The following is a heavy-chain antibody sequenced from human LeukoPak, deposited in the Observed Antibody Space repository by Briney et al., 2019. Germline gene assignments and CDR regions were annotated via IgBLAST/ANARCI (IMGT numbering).Heavy chain of an antibody. CDR3: ARGLVVPAALGYYYYMDV. V-gene: IGHV4-4*07. CDR2: IYTSGST. Sequence: PSETLSLTCTVSGGSISSYYWSWIRQPAGKGLEGIGRIYTSGSTNYNPSLKSRVTISVDKSKNQFSLKLSSVTAADTAVYYCARGLVVPAALGYYYYMDVWGKGTTVTVSS. J-gene: IGHJ6*03. CDR1: GGSISSYY. D-gene: IGHD2-2*01.